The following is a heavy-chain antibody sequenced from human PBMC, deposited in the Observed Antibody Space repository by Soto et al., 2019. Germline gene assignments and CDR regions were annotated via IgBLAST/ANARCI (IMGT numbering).Heavy chain of an antibody. J-gene: IGHJ4*02. CDR1: GSSITSDEAY. Sequence: SETLSLTCTVSGSSITSDEAYWGWVRQPPGKGLEWIGNIYYGGSPSYNPSVRGRVTISVDAANHQFSLSLDSVTAADTAVYLCARHRGTPLGTDFGGQGILVTVSS. CDR2: IYYGGSP. V-gene: IGHV4-39*01. D-gene: IGHD2-15*01. CDR3: ARHRGTPLGTDF.